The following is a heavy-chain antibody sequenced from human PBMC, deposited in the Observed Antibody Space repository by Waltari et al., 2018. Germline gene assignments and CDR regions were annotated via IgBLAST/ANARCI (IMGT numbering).Heavy chain of an antibody. V-gene: IGHV1-69-2*01. D-gene: IGHD3-10*01. CDR1: GYTFTDYY. CDR3: ATMGGGLDYSPYIDV. J-gene: IGHJ6*03. CDR2: VEPEDGES. Sequence: EVQLVQSGAEVKKPGATVKISCKASGYTFTDYYMHWVQQAPGRGLEWMGRVEPEDGESVYAERFQYRVTITADTSTATAYMELSGLKSEDTAVYYCATMGGGLDYSPYIDVWGEGTTVTVSS.